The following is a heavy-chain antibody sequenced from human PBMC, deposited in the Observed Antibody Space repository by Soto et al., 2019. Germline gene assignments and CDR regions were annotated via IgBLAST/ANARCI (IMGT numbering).Heavy chain of an antibody. D-gene: IGHD3-16*01. Sequence: QVQLVESGGGVVQPGRSLRLSCAASGFTFSSYGMHWVRQAPGKGLEWVAVISYDGSNKYYADSVKGRFTISRDNSKNTLYLQMNSLRAEDTAVYYCAKDLGGIYYYYGMDVW. CDR1: GFTFSSYG. CDR2: ISYDGSNK. CDR3: AKDLGGIYYYYGMDV. J-gene: IGHJ6*01. V-gene: IGHV3-30*18.